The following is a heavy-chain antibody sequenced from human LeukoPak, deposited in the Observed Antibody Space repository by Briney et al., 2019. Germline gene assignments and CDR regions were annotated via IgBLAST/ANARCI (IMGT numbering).Heavy chain of an antibody. J-gene: IGHJ3*02. CDR3: ASVGGRLLWFGESPDAFDI. V-gene: IGHV4-34*01. CDR2: INHSGST. Sequence: SETLSLTCAVYGGSFSGYYWSWIRQPPGKGLEWIGEINHSGSTNYNPSLKSRVTISVDTSKNQFSLKLSSVTAADTAVYYCASVGGRLLWFGESPDAFDIWGQGTMVTVSS. CDR1: GGSFSGYY. D-gene: IGHD3-10*01.